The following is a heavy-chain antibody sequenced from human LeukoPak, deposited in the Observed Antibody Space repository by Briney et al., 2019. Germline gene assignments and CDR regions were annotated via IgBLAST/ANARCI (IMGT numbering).Heavy chain of an antibody. Sequence: ASVKVSCTASGYTFTSYGISWVRQAPGQGLEWMGWISAYNGNTNYAQELQGRVTMTTDTPTSTAYMELRSLRSDDTAVYYCARDKRGYCSGGSCSTGIFDYWGQGTLVTVSS. CDR2: ISAYNGNT. CDR3: ARDKRGYCSGGSCSTGIFDY. J-gene: IGHJ4*02. D-gene: IGHD2-15*01. V-gene: IGHV1-18*01. CDR1: GYTFTSYG.